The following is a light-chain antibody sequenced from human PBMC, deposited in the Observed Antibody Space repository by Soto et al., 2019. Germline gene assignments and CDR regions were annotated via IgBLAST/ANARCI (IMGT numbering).Light chain of an antibody. CDR1: SSNIGSNT. V-gene: IGLV1-44*01. J-gene: IGLJ3*02. Sequence: QSVLTQAPSASGTPGQRVTISCSGSSSNIGSNTVTWYQQVPGTAHKLLIYSNDQRPSGVPDRFSGSKSGTSASLAIAGLQSEDEADYYCAAWDDSLNGWVFGGGTKVTVL. CDR2: SND. CDR3: AAWDDSLNGWV.